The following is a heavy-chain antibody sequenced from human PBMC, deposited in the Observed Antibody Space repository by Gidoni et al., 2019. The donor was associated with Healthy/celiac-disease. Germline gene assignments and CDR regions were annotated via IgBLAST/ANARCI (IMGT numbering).Heavy chain of an antibody. Sequence: QVQLQESGPGLVKPSETLSLTCTVSGGSISSYYWSWIRQPPGKGLEWIGYIYYSGSTNYNPSLKSRVTISVDTSKNQFSLKLSSVTAADTAVYYCAREYATEAFDIWGQGTMVTVSS. V-gene: IGHV4-59*01. CDR3: AREYATEAFDI. D-gene: IGHD2-8*01. J-gene: IGHJ3*02. CDR2: IYYSGST. CDR1: GGSISSYY.